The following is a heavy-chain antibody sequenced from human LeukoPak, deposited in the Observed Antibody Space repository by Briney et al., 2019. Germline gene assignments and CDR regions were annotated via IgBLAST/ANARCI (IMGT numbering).Heavy chain of an antibody. V-gene: IGHV1-46*01. CDR2: INPSGGST. CDR3: ARDAKRWLQSYYFDY. CDR1: GYTFTSYY. J-gene: IGHJ4*02. D-gene: IGHD5-24*01. Sequence: ASVKVSCKASGYTFTSYYVHWVRQAPGQGLEWMGIINPSGGSTSYAQKFQGRVTMTRDTSTSTVYMELSSLRSEDTAVYYCARDAKRWLQSYYFDYWGQGTLATVSS.